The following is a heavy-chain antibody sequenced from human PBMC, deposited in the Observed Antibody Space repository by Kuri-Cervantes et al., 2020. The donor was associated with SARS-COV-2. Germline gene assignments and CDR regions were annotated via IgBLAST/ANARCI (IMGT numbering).Heavy chain of an antibody. V-gene: IGHV3-48*03. D-gene: IGHD6-13*01. CDR2: ISSSGSTI. Sequence: GESLKISCAASGFTFSSYEMNWVCQAPGKGLEWVSYISSSGSTIYYADSVKGRFTISRDNAKNSLYLQMNSLRAEDTALYYCAKDGSSSWTYNWFDPWGQGTLVTVSS. J-gene: IGHJ5*02. CDR1: GFTFSSYE. CDR3: AKDGSSSWTYNWFDP.